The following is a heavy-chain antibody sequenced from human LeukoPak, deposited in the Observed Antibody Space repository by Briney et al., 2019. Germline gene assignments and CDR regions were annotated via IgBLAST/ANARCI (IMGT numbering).Heavy chain of an antibody. J-gene: IGHJ3*02. D-gene: IGHD1-26*01. CDR3: ARELGARAFDI. CDR2: IYYSGST. V-gene: IGHV4-59*01. CDR1: GGSISSYY. Sequence: SETLSLTCTVSGGSISSYYWSWIRQPPGNGLEWIGYIYYSGSTNYNPSLKSRVTISVDTSKNQFSLKLSSVTAADTAVYYCARELGARAFDIWGQGTMVTVSS.